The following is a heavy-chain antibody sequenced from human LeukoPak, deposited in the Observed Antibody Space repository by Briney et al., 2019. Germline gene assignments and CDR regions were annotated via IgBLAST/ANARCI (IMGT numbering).Heavy chain of an antibody. V-gene: IGHV3-49*04. CDR1: GFTFSSYA. J-gene: IGHJ5*02. CDR2: IRSKAYGGTT. Sequence: GGSLRLSCAASGFTFSSYAMSWVRQAPGKGLEWVGFIRSKAYGGTTEYAASAKGRFTISRDDSKSIAYLQMNSLKTEDTAVYYCTRDRTTYYYGSGTRSFDPWGQGTLVTVSS. CDR3: TRDRTTYYYGSGTRSFDP. D-gene: IGHD3-10*01.